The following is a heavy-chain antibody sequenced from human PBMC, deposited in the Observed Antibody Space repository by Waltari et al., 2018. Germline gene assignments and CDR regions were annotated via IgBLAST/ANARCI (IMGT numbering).Heavy chain of an antibody. CDR1: GASVSSYS. D-gene: IGHD6-13*01. V-gene: IGHV4-39*01. J-gene: IGHJ5*02. Sequence: QLQLQESGPGLVKPSETLSLSCFVSGASVSSYSWAWIRQSPGTGLEWIGTMHTNGNTYYNPSLNSRVSISVDMSKNQFSLKLSSLTAADTAVYYCARLPTGYPNWVDPWGQGTLVTVSS. CDR3: ARLPTGYPNWVDP. CDR2: MHTNGNT.